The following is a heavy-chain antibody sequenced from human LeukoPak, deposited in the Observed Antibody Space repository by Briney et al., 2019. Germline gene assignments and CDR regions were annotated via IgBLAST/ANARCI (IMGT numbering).Heavy chain of an antibody. Sequence: PGGSLRLSCAASGFTFSSYEMNWVRQAPGKGLEWVSYISSSGSTIYYADSVKGRFSISRDNSKNTLYLQINSLRVEDTAVYYCAKGAIRGVMFYYYYYMDVWGKGTTVTVSS. CDR2: ISSSGSTI. CDR3: AKGAIRGVMFYYYYYMDV. CDR1: GFTFSSYE. D-gene: IGHD3-10*01. V-gene: IGHV3-48*03. J-gene: IGHJ6*03.